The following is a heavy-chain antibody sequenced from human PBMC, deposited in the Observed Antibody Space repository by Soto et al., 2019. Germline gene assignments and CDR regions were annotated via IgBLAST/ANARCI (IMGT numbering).Heavy chain of an antibody. CDR2: ISGNGGNT. CDR1: GFTFNSYA. Sequence: GGSLRLSCAASGFTFNSYAMNWVRQAPGKGLEWVSTISGNGGNTYYGDSVNGRFTISRDNSKNTLYLQMNSLRIEDTAVYYCAKDRTGYSTLSGYFDYWGQGILVTVSS. V-gene: IGHV3-23*01. CDR3: AKDRTGYSTLSGYFDY. D-gene: IGHD6-6*01. J-gene: IGHJ4*02.